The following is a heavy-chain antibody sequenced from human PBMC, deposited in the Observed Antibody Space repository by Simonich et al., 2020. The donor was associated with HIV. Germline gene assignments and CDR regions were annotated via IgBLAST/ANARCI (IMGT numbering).Heavy chain of an antibody. CDR3: AREGEMLDDAFDI. V-gene: IGHV1-2*02. CDR2: INPNRGGT. CDR1: GYTFTDNP. J-gene: IGHJ3*02. Sequence: QVQLVQSGAEVTNPGASVKVSCKASGYTFTDNPMHWVRQAPGQGREWRGWINPNRGGTDYAQRFKGRVTMTRDTSMSTAYMELSRLKSDDTAVYFCAREGEMLDDAFDIWGQGTLVTVSS. D-gene: IGHD1-1*01.